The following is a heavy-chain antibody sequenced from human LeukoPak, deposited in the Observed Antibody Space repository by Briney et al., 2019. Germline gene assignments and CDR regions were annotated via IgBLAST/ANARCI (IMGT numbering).Heavy chain of an antibody. Sequence: GGPLTLPCRASVFIFRRYAVLWVRQATGEAGEGVSTISCSRDSTYYGDSVKGRFTISRDNSKNTMYLQMSNVRPEDTPVYYCAKAKYCSAGTCYFDYWGQGTLVTVSS. CDR3: AKAKYCSAGTCYFDY. CDR2: ISCSRDST. V-gene: IGHV3-23*01. J-gene: IGHJ4*02. D-gene: IGHD2-15*01. CDR1: VFIFRRYA.